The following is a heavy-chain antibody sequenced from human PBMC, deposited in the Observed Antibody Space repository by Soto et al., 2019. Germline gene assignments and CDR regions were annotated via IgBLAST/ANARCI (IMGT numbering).Heavy chain of an antibody. Sequence: GGSLRLSCAASGFTFSSYAMHWVRQAPGKGLEWVAVISYDGSNKYYADSVKGRFTISRDNSKNTLYLQMNSLRAEDTAVYYCAREGSTAAFDIWGQGTMVTVSS. J-gene: IGHJ3*02. CDR1: GFTFSSYA. CDR2: ISYDGSNK. V-gene: IGHV3-30-3*01. CDR3: AREGSTAAFDI. D-gene: IGHD2-15*01.